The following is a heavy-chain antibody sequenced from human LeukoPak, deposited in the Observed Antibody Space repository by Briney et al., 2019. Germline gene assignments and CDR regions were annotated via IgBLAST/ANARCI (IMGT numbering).Heavy chain of an antibody. D-gene: IGHD2-15*01. J-gene: IGHJ5*02. CDR2: ISTYDHDT. CDR1: GYTFTNYG. CDR3: VRDYFCSGGTCDDCFDP. V-gene: IGHV1-18*01. Sequence: ASVKVSCKASGYTFTNYGISWARQAPGQGLEWMAWISTYDHDTNYAQKFRGRVTMTTDTSTSTAYMGLRSLGSDDTAVYYCVRDYFCSGGTCDDCFDPWGQGTLVTVSS.